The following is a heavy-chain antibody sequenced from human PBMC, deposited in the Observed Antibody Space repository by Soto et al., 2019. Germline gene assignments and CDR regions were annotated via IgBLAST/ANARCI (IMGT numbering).Heavy chain of an antibody. CDR2: IYYSGST. Sequence: SETLSLTCTVSGGSISSYYWSWIRQPPGKGLEWIGYIYYSGSTNYNPSLKSRVTISVDTSKNQFSLKLSSVTAADTAVYYCARQNEDYDILTGSGIYYFDYWGQGTLVTVSS. V-gene: IGHV4-59*01. J-gene: IGHJ4*02. CDR3: ARQNEDYDILTGSGIYYFDY. D-gene: IGHD3-9*01. CDR1: GGSISSYY.